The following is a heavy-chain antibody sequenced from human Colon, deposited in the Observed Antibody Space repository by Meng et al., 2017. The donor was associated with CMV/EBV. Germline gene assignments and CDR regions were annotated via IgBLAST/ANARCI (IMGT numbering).Heavy chain of an antibody. Sequence: GESLKISCAASGFSFSSYAMSWVRQAPGKGLEWVSEIYSGGTAASYADSVKGRFTVSRDNAKNSLYLEMNSLRAEDTAVYYCARGSNFWSGYYNNAEDYWGQGTLVTVSS. J-gene: IGHJ4*02. CDR1: GFSFSSYA. CDR2: IYSGGTAA. D-gene: IGHD3-3*01. CDR3: ARGSNFWSGYYNNAEDY. V-gene: IGHV3-23*03.